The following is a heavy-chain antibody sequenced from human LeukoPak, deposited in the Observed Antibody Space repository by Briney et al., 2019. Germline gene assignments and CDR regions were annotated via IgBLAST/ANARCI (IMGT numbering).Heavy chain of an antibody. Sequence: SETLSLTCAVYGGSFSGYYWSWIRQPPGKGLEWIGEINHSGSTNYNPSLKSRVTISVDTSKNQFSLKLGSVTAADTAVYYCARHFPYGSGSSYNWFDPWGQGTLVTVSS. V-gene: IGHV4-34*01. D-gene: IGHD3-10*01. J-gene: IGHJ5*02. CDR2: INHSGST. CDR1: GGSFSGYY. CDR3: ARHFPYGSGSSYNWFDP.